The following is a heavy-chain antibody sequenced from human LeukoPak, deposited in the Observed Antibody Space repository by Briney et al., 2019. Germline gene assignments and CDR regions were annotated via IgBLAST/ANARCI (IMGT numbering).Heavy chain of an antibody. D-gene: IGHD5-24*01. V-gene: IGHV3-23*01. CDR1: GFTVSSSY. CDR2: ISGRGGSA. CDR3: AKTGTEDDYNIHFDH. J-gene: IGHJ4*02. Sequence: GGSLRLSCAVSGFTVSSSYMSWVRQAPGKGLEWVSTISGRGGSAYYADSVKGRFTISRDNSKNTLYLQMNSLRGEDTAVYYCAKTGTEDDYNIHFDHWGQGTLVTVSS.